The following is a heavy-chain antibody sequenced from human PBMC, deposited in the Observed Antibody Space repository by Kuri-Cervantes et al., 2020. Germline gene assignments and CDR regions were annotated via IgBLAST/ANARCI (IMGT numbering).Heavy chain of an antibody. CDR1: GFTFSGSA. Sequence: GESLKISCAASGFTFSGSAMSWVRQAPGKGLEWVSSISGSGGSTYYADSVKGRFTISRDNSKNTLSLQMSSLRPEDTAVYYCAKGIDGSGSSYFDYWGQGTLVTVSS. D-gene: IGHD2-15*01. J-gene: IGHJ4*02. V-gene: IGHV3-23*01. CDR2: ISGSGGST. CDR3: AKGIDGSGSSYFDY.